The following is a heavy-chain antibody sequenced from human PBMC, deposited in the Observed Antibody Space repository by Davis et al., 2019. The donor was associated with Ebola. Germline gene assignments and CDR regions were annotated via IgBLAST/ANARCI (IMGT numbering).Heavy chain of an antibody. J-gene: IGHJ6*02. Sequence: SETLSLTCAVYGGSFSGYYWSWIRQPPGKGLERIGEINHSGSTNYNPSLKSRVTISVDTSKNQFSLKLSSVTAADTAVYYCARERALGYCSSTSCYRDGMDVWGQGTTVTVSS. CDR2: INHSGST. D-gene: IGHD2-2*02. CDR3: ARERALGYCSSTSCYRDGMDV. CDR1: GGSFSGYY. V-gene: IGHV4-34*01.